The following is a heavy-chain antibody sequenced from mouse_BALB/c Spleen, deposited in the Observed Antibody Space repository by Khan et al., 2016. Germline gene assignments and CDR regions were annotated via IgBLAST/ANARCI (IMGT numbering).Heavy chain of an antibody. D-gene: IGHD2-4*01. Sequence: VQLQQPGAELVRSGASVKLSCTASGFNIKDYYMHWVKQRPEQGLEWIGWIDPENGDTEYAPKFQGKATMTADASSNTAYLQLSSLTSEDTAVYYCTESTMITTFAYWGQGTLVTVSA. V-gene: IGHV14-4*02. J-gene: IGHJ3*01. CDR3: TESTMITTFAY. CDR1: GFNIKDYY. CDR2: IDPENGDT.